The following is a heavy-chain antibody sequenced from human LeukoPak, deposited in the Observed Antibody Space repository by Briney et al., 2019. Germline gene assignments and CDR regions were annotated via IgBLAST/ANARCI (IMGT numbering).Heavy chain of an antibody. J-gene: IGHJ4*02. CDR3: ARDRSTHDY. CDR1: GFTFNAYY. V-gene: IGHV1-2*02. CDR2: INPNTGDT. D-gene: IGHD1-1*01. Sequence: ASVKVSCKASGFTFNAYYIHWVRQAPGQGLEWMGWINPNTGDTNFAQKFQGRVAMTRDTSLSTAYMDLSRLTSDDTAVYYCARDRSTHDYWGQGTLVTVSS.